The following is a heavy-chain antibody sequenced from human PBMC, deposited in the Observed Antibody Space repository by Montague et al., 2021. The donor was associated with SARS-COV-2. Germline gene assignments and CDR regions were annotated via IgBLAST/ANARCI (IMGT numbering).Heavy chain of an antibody. V-gene: IGHV4-59*01. Sequence: SETLSLTCTVSGGSMSGYYWSWIRQSPGKGLEWIGYINYSGSTNYNPSLKSRLTISVDTSKNHFSLNLSSVTAADTAVYYCARDREITMVRGAPLYGMDVWGQGTTVTVSS. CDR2: INYSGST. J-gene: IGHJ6*02. CDR3: ARDREITMVRGAPLYGMDV. D-gene: IGHD3-10*01. CDR1: GGSMSGYY.